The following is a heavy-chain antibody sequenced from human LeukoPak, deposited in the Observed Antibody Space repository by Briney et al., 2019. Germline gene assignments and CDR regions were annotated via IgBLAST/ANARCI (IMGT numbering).Heavy chain of an antibody. CDR3: ARDGPYGSGSPNWFDP. CDR1: GFTFSSYS. Sequence: GGSLRLSCAASGFTFSSYSMNWVRQAPGKGLEWVSSISSSSSYIYYADSVKGRFTISRDNAKNSLYLQMNSLRAEDTAVYYCARDGPYGSGSPNWFDPRGQGTLVTVSS. CDR2: ISSSSSYI. J-gene: IGHJ5*02. D-gene: IGHD3-10*01. V-gene: IGHV3-21*01.